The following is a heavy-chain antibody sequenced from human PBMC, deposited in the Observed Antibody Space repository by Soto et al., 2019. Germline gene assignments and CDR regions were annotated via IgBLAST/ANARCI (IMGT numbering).Heavy chain of an antibody. CDR3: ARDGGRNYGWNWFDP. CDR1: GYTFTSYY. Sequence: QVQLVQSGAEVKKPGASVKVSCKASGYTFTSYYMHWVRQAPGQGLEWMGIINPSGGSTSYAQKFQGRVTMTRDTSTSTVYMELSSLRSEDTAVYYCARDGGRNYGWNWFDPWGQGTLVTVSS. CDR2: INPSGGST. J-gene: IGHJ5*02. V-gene: IGHV1-46*01. D-gene: IGHD4-17*01.